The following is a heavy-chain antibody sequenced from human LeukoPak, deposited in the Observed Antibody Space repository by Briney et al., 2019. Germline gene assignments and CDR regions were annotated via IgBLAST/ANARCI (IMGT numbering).Heavy chain of an antibody. CDR2: IYTSGST. CDR3: ARTLGSGWTRYFDY. Sequence: PSETLSLTCTVSGGSISSDYWSWIRQPAGKGLEWIGRIYTSGSTNYNPSLKSRVTMSVDTSKNQFSLKLSSVTAADTAVYYCARTLGSGWTRYFDYWGQGTLVTVSS. V-gene: IGHV4-4*07. D-gene: IGHD6-19*01. CDR1: GGSISSDY. J-gene: IGHJ4*02.